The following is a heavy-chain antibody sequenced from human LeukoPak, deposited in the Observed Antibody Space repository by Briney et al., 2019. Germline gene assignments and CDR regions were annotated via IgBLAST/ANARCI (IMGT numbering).Heavy chain of an antibody. J-gene: IGHJ6*04. Sequence: SQTLSLTCAVSGGSVSNGDYYRTWIRQPPGKGLEWIGFIYYSGIAYYLPSLKSRVTISVDTSKNQFSLRLNSVTAADTALYYCARFCSSASCVPDVWGKGTTVTVSS. D-gene: IGHD2-2*01. CDR3: ARFCSSASCVPDV. CDR1: GGSVSNGDYY. CDR2: IYYSGIA. V-gene: IGHV4-30-4*08.